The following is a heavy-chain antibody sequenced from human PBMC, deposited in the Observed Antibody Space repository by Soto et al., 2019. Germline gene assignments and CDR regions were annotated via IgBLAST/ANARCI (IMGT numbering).Heavy chain of an antibody. CDR3: ARSGVGYNSGLDY. V-gene: IGHV5-10-1*01. D-gene: IGHD6-19*01. CDR2: IDPSDFYP. J-gene: IGHJ4*02. Sequence: PGESLTISCKGSGYGFTTYWISWVRQMPGKGLEWMGRIDPSDFYPNYSPSFQGHVTISADKSIRTAYLQWSSLRASDTAMYYCARSGVGYNSGLDYWGQGTLVTVSS. CDR1: GYGFTTYW.